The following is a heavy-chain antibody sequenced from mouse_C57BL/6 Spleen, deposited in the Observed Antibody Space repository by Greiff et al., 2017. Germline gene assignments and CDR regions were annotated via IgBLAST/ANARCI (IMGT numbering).Heavy chain of an antibody. CDR2: IYPGDGDT. CDR3: ARWLLDYYAMDY. D-gene: IGHD2-3*01. CDR1: GYAFSSSW. J-gene: IGHJ4*01. V-gene: IGHV1-82*01. Sequence: VQVVESGPELVKPGASVKISCKASGYAFSSSWMNWVKQRPGKGLEWIGRIYPGDGDTNYNGKFKGKATLTADKSSSTAYMQLSSLTSEDSAVYFCARWLLDYYAMDYWGQGTSVTVSS.